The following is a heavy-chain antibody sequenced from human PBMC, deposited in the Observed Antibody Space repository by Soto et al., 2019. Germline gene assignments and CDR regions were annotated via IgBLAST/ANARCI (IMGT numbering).Heavy chain of an antibody. CDR3: VRAAGYSGNDYVYYYGMDV. CDR2: VWYDGGKK. V-gene: IGHV3-33*01. J-gene: IGHJ6*02. CDR1: GFTFSSYG. Sequence: QVQLVESGGGVVQPGRSLRLSCAASGFTFSSYGMHWVRQAPGKGLEWVALVWYDGGKKYYADSVKGRFTISRDNSKNTLYLQMNSLRDEDTAVYYCVRAAGYSGNDYVYYYGMDVWGQGPTVTVSS. D-gene: IGHD5-12*01.